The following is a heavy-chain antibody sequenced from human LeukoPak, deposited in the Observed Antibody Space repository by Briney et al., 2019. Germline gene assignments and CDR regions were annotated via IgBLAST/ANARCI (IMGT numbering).Heavy chain of an antibody. CDR2: IKQDGSEK. J-gene: IGHJ4*02. Sequence: GGSLRLSCAASGFTFSSYSMNWVRQAPGKGLEWVANIKQDGSEKYYVDSVKGRFTISRDNAKNSLYLQMNSLRAEDTAVYYCAREVEMATNLDYWGQGTLVTVSS. CDR1: GFTFSSYS. V-gene: IGHV3-7*01. D-gene: IGHD5-24*01. CDR3: AREVEMATNLDY.